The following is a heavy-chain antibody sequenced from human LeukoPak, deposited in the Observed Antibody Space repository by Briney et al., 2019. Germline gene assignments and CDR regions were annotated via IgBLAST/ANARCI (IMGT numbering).Heavy chain of an antibody. V-gene: IGHV4-38-2*02. J-gene: IGHJ5*02. CDR2: IYHSGST. CDR3: ARDPAYYDSSGYQP. CDR1: GYSISSDYY. D-gene: IGHD3-22*01. Sequence: SETLSLTCTVSGYSISSDYYWGWIRQPPGKGLEWIGSIYHSGSTYYNPSLKSRVTISVDTSKNQFSLKLSSVTAADTAVYYCARDPAYYDSSGYQPWGQGTLVTVSS.